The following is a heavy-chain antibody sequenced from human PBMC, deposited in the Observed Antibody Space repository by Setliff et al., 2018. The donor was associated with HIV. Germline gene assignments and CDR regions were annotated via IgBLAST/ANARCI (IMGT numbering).Heavy chain of an antibody. CDR1: GGSISSSSYY. Sequence: SETLSLTCTVSGGSISSSSYYWGWIRQPPGKGLEWIGCIFNSGQTYYNPSLNSRIAISMDTSENQFSLKLTSVTAADTAVYFCARDSIKVASDPTEDWGQGKLVTVSS. V-gene: IGHV4-39*07. J-gene: IGHJ4*02. CDR2: IFNSGQT. CDR3: ARDSIKVASDPTED.